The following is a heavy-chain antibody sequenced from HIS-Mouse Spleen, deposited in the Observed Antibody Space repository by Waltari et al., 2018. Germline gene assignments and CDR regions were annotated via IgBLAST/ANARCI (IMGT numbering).Heavy chain of an antibody. CDR3: ARTLPSNNWSFDY. CDR2: IYYSGST. J-gene: IGHJ4*02. V-gene: IGHV4-39*07. D-gene: IGHD1-1*01. CDR1: GGSISSSSYY. Sequence: QLQLQESGPGLVKPSETLSLTCTVSGGSISSSSYYWGWIRQPPGKGLEWIGSIYYSGSTYYNPSLKSRVTISVDTSKNQFSLKLSSVTAADTAVYYCARTLPSNNWSFDYWGQGTLVTVSS.